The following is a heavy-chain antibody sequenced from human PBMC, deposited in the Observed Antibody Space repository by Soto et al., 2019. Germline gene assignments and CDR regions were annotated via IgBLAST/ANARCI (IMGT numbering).Heavy chain of an antibody. CDR3: ARLAVAGKYNWFDP. V-gene: IGHV1-69*13. J-gene: IGHJ5*02. CDR1: GGTFSSYA. CDR2: IIPIFGTA. Sequence: GASVKVSCKASGGTFSSYAISWVRQAPGQGLEWMGGIIPIFGTANYAQKFQGRVTITADESTSTAYMELSSLRSEDTAVYYCARLAVAGKYNWFDPWGQGTLVTVSS. D-gene: IGHD6-19*01.